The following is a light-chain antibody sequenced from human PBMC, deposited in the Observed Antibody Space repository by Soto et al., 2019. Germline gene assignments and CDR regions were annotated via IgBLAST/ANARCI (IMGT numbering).Light chain of an antibody. V-gene: IGKV3-20*01. J-gene: IGKJ5*01. CDR3: QQYGSPIT. Sequence: IVLTQYPGTLPVSAGERATLSCRASQSVSSSYLAWYQQKPGQAPRLLIYGASSRATGIPDRFSGSGSGTDFTLTISRLEPEDFAVDYCQQYGSPITFGQGTRLEI. CDR2: GAS. CDR1: QSVSSSY.